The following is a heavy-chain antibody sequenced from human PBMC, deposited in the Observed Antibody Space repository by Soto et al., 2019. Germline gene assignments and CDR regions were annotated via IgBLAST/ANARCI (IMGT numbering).Heavy chain of an antibody. Sequence: GGSLRLSCAASGFTFSNYGMNWVRQAPGKGLEWVAGVSARGGDTSYADSVKGRFTISRDNSKDTLYLQMNSLRAEDTAVYYCEKTSSSAHYYGMDVWGHGTTVTVSS. J-gene: IGHJ6*02. V-gene: IGHV3-23*01. CDR1: GFTFSNYG. CDR2: VSARGGDT. D-gene: IGHD2-2*01. CDR3: EKTSSSAHYYGMDV.